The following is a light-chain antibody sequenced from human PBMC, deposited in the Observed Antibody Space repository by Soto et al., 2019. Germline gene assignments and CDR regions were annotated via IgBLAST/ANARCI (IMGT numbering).Light chain of an antibody. CDR2: DVG. CDR1: SSDVGAYNY. V-gene: IGLV2-11*01. Sequence: TQPRSVSGSPGQSVTISCTGTSSDVGAYNYVSWYQQHPGKAPKLMIYDVGERPSGVPDRFSGSKSGTTASPTISGLQAEDEAAYYCCSYAGTYPVVFGGGTKLTVL. J-gene: IGLJ2*01. CDR3: CSYAGTYPVV.